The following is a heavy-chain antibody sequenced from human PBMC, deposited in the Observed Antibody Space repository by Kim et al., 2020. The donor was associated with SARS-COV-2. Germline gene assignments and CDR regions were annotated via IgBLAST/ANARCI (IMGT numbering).Heavy chain of an antibody. J-gene: IGHJ6*02. CDR2: INTNTGNP. V-gene: IGHV7-4-1*02. CDR3: SSGGDRGDYYYGMDV. D-gene: IGHD6-19*01. CDR1: GYTFTSYA. Sequence: ASVKVSCKASGYTFTSYAMNWVRQAPGQGLEWMGWINTNTGNPTYAQGFTGRFVFSLDTSVSTAYLQISSLKAEDTAVYYCSSGGDRGDYYYGMDVWGQGTTVTVSS.